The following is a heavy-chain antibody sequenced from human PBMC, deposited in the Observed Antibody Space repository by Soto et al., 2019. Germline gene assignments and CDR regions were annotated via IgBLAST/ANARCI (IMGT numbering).Heavy chain of an antibody. J-gene: IGHJ6*02. V-gene: IGHV3-30-3*01. D-gene: IGHD6-13*01. CDR2: ISYDGSNK. CDR1: GFTFSSYA. CDR3: ARDRGLGDSSSSLPGMDV. Sequence: GGSLRLSCAASGFTFSSYAMHWVRQAPGKGLEWVAVISYDGSNKYYADSVKGRFTISRDNSKNTLYLQMNSLRAEDTAVYYCARDRGLGDSSSSLPGMDVWGQGTTVTVSS.